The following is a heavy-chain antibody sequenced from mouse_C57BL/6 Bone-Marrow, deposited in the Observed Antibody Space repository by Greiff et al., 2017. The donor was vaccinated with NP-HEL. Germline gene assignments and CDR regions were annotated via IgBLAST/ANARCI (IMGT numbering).Heavy chain of an antibody. V-gene: IGHV1-4*01. CDR3: AREGIYYGSSYDY. J-gene: IGHJ2*01. Sequence: VKLVESGAELARPGASVKMSCKASGYTFTSYTMHWVKQRPGQGLEWIGYINPSSGYTKYNQKFKDKATLTADKSSSTAYMQLSSLTSEDSAVYYCAREGIYYGSSYDYWGQGTTLTVSS. CDR1: GYTFTSYT. D-gene: IGHD1-1*01. CDR2: INPSSGYT.